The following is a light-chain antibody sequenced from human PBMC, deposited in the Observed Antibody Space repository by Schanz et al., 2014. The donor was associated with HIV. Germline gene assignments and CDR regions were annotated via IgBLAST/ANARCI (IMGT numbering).Light chain of an antibody. Sequence: QSALTQSASVSGSPGQSITISCTGTISDVGSYNLLSWYQQHPGKAPKLIIYEGSKRPLGVSNRFSGSKSGNTASLTVSGLQAEDEADYYCSSYAGLNRAVFGGGTQLTVL. J-gene: IGLJ7*01. CDR1: ISDVGSYNL. CDR2: EGS. CDR3: SSYAGLNRAV. V-gene: IGLV2-14*02.